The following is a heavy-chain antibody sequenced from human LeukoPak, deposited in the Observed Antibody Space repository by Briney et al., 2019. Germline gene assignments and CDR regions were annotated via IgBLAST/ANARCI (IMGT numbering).Heavy chain of an antibody. CDR2: IYYNGGT. J-gene: IGHJ6*03. CDR3: ARLTRFYYYMDV. CDR1: GYSISSGYY. V-gene: IGHV4-61*01. D-gene: IGHD1-14*01. Sequence: SETLSLTCTVSGYSISSGYYWSWIRQAPERGLEYIGYIYYNGGTNYNPSLKRRVTISVDTSKNQFSLELRSVTAADSAVYYCARLTRFYYYMDVWGKGTTVTISS.